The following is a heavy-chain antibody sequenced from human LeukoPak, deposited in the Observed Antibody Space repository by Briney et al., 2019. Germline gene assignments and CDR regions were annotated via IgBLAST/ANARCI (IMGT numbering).Heavy chain of an antibody. Sequence: SETLSLTCTVSGGSISSSYYYWGWIRQPPGKGLEWIGSIYYSGSTYYNPSLKSRVTISVDTSKNQFSLKLSSVTAADTAVYYCARESGDYGTTLYFDLWGRGTLVTVSS. CDR3: ARESGDYGTTLYFDL. CDR1: GGSISSSYYY. J-gene: IGHJ2*01. D-gene: IGHD4-17*01. CDR2: IYYSGST. V-gene: IGHV4-39*07.